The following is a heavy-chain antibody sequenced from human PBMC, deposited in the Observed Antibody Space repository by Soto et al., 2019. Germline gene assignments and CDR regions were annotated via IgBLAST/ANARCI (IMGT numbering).Heavy chain of an antibody. V-gene: IGHV1-18*01. CDR1: CSTFPSYG. CDR2: ISAYNGNT. CDR3: ARQDSSGYYQPEFFQH. J-gene: IGHJ1*01. D-gene: IGHD3-22*01. Sequence: AALQLSCQAFCSTFPSYGSSCVRQAPGQGLEWMGWISAYNGNTNYAQKLQGRVTMTTDTSTSTAYMELRSLRSDDTAVYYGARQDSSGYYQPEFFQHWGQGKLVTFS.